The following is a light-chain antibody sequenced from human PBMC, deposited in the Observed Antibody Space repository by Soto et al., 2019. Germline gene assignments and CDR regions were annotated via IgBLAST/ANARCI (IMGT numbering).Light chain of an antibody. Sequence: DIQMTQFPSALSASVGDRVTIICRASQSVNIWLAWYQQKPGKAPKLLISEASTVETGVPARFSGSGSGTQFTLTISSLQPDDLATYYCQQYNNFWTFGQGTKVQIK. V-gene: IGKV1-5*03. CDR2: EAS. CDR3: QQYNNFWT. J-gene: IGKJ1*01. CDR1: QSVNIW.